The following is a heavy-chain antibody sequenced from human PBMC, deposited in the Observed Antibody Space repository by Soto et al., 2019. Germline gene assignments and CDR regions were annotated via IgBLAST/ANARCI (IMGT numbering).Heavy chain of an antibody. CDR1: GFTFSDYY. V-gene: IGHV3-23*01. CDR3: AKVDSSGWNPGDY. J-gene: IGHJ4*02. Sequence: GGSLRLSCAASGFTFSDYYMSWVRQAPGKGLEWVSAISGSGGSTYYADSVKGRFTISRDNSKNTLYLQMNSLRAEDTAVYYCAKVDSSGWNPGDYWGQGTLVTVSS. D-gene: IGHD6-19*01. CDR2: ISGSGGST.